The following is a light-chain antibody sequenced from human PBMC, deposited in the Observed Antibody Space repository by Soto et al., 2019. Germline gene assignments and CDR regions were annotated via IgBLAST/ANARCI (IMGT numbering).Light chain of an antibody. CDR1: QSISSY. J-gene: IGKJ1*01. CDR3: QQSYSNPRT. CDR2: AAT. V-gene: IGKV1-39*01. Sequence: DIQITQSPPSLSSCLLDIVTITCRASQSISSYLNWYQHKPGKAPNLLIYAATTLQSGVPSRFSGSGSGTDFTLTISSLQPEDFATYYCQQSYSNPRTFGQGTKVDIK.